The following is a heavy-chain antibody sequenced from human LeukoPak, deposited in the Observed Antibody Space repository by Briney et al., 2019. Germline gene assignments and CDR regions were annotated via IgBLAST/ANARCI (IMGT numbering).Heavy chain of an antibody. V-gene: IGHV1-2*06. CDR3: ARIMVRGAVHY. CDR1: GYTFTGYY. CDR2: INPNSGGT. Sequence: ASVKVSCKASGYTFTGYYMHWVRQAPGQGLEWMGRINPNSGGTSYAQKFQGRVTMTRDTSISTAYMELSRLRSEDTAVYYCARIMVRGAVHYWGQGTLVTVSS. J-gene: IGHJ4*02. D-gene: IGHD3-10*01.